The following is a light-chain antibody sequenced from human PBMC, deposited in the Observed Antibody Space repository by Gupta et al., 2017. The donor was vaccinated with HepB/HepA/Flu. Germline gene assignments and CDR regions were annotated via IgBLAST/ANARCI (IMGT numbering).Light chain of an antibody. J-gene: IGKJ4*01. V-gene: IGKV4-1*01. CDR1: QSVLFSSNNKNY. CDR2: WAS. CDR3: QQYLRAPPT. Sequence: DSVMTQSPDSLAVSLGERATVNCKSSQSVLFSSNNKNYFAWYQQKAGQPPKLLIYWASARESGVPDRFSGSGSGTDFTLTISSLQAEDVAVYYCQQYLRAPPTFGGGTRVEIK.